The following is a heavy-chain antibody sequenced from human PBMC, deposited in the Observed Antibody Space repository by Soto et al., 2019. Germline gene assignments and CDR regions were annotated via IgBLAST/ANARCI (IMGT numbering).Heavy chain of an antibody. J-gene: IGHJ4*02. CDR1: GGSLSSSY. CDR2: VHYTGST. CDR3: ATFRGDSSSYYYFDY. Sequence: TLSLTCTVSGGSLSSSYWSWIRQPPGKGLERIGYVHYTGSTNYNPSLKSRVTISVDTSKNQFTLKLSSVTAADTAVYYCATFRGDSSSYYYFDYWGQGSLVTVSS. V-gene: IGHV4-59*01. D-gene: IGHD3-22*01.